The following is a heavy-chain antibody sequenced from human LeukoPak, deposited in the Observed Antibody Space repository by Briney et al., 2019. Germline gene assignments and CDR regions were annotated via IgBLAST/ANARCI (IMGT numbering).Heavy chain of an antibody. Sequence: PSETLSLTCAVYGGSLSGYYWSWIRQPPGKGLEWIGEIKYSGNTNYNPSLKSRVTMSVDMSKNQISLKLNSVTAADTAVYYCARDPRTTTSRNWFDPWGQGTLATVSA. J-gene: IGHJ5*02. CDR1: GGSLSGYY. CDR3: ARDPRTTTSRNWFDP. CDR2: IKYSGNT. V-gene: IGHV4-34*01. D-gene: IGHD1/OR15-1a*01.